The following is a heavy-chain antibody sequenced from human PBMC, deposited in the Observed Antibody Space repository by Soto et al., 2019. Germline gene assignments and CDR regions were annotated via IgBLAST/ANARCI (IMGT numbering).Heavy chain of an antibody. CDR3: ARDPERYYYDSSGYYRPYYYGMDV. Sequence: SETLSLTCTVSGGSISSCDYYWSWIRQPPGKGLEWIGYFYYSGSTYYNPSLKSRVTISVDTSKNQFSLKLSSVTAADTAVYYCARDPERYYYDSSGYYRPYYYGMDVWGQGTTVTVSS. CDR1: GGSISSCDYY. CDR2: FYYSGST. V-gene: IGHV4-30-4*01. D-gene: IGHD3-22*01. J-gene: IGHJ6*02.